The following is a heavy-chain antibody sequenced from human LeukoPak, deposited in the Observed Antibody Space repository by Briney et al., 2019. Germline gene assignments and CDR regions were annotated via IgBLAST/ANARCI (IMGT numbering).Heavy chain of an antibody. CDR2: IYYSGST. J-gene: IGHJ5*02. V-gene: IGHV4-59*11. D-gene: IGHD1-14*01. CDR3: ARESGITVAGFDP. Sequence: SETLSLTCTVSGGSISSHYWSWIQQPPGKGLEWIGYIYYSGSTNYNPSLKSRVTISVDTSKNQFSLKLSSVTTADTAVYYCARESGITVAGFDPWGQGTLVTVSS. CDR1: GGSISSHY.